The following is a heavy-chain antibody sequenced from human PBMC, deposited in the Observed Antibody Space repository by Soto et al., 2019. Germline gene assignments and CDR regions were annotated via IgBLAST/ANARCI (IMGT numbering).Heavy chain of an antibody. D-gene: IGHD2-2*01. CDR2: ISGSGGST. CDR1: GFTFSRYA. V-gene: IGHV3-23*01. Sequence: GGSPRLSCAASGFTFSRYAMSWVRQAPGKGLEWVSAISGSGGSTYYADSVKGRFTISRDNSKNTLYLQMNSLRAEDTAVYYCAKDREYEYCSSTSCYGNYYYYMDVWGKGTTVTVSS. CDR3: AKDREYEYCSSTSCYGNYYYYMDV. J-gene: IGHJ6*03.